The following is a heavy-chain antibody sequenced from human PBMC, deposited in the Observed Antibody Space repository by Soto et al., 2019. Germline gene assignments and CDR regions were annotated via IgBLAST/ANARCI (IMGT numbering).Heavy chain of an antibody. D-gene: IGHD2-15*01. CDR2: ISAYNGNT. CDR1: GYTFTSYG. J-gene: IGHJ6*02. Sequence: QVQLVQSGAEVKKPGASVKVSCKASGYTFTSYGISWVRQAPGQGREWMGWISAYNGNTNYAQKLQGRVTMTTDTSTSTAYMELRSLRSDDTAVYYCAKVGGYCSGGSCYYYYGMDVWGQGTTVTVSS. CDR3: AKVGGYCSGGSCYYYYGMDV. V-gene: IGHV1-18*04.